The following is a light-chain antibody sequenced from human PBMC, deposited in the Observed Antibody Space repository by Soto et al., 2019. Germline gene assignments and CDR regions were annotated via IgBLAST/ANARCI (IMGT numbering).Light chain of an antibody. V-gene: IGKV1-39*01. Sequence: DIPMTQSPSSLSASVGDRVTITCRASQSINRYLNWYQQKPGKAPKLLIYAASSLQSGVPSRFSGSGSGTDFTLTISSLQPEDFATYYCQQSYSSPQTFGQGTKVDIK. CDR3: QQSYSSPQT. J-gene: IGKJ1*01. CDR1: QSINRY. CDR2: AAS.